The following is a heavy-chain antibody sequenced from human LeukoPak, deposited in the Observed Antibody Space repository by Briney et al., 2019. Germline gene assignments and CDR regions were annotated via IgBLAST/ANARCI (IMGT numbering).Heavy chain of an antibody. D-gene: IGHD5-24*01. CDR1: GFTFSSYS. CDR3: ARVGRWLQFSYFDC. CDR2: ISSSSSYI. J-gene: IGHJ4*02. V-gene: IGHV3-21*01. Sequence: GGSLRLSCAASGFTFSSYSMNWVRQAPGKGLEWVSSISSSSSYIYYADSVKGRFTISRDNAKNSLYLQMNSLRAEDTAVYYCARVGRWLQFSYFDCWGQGTLVTVSS.